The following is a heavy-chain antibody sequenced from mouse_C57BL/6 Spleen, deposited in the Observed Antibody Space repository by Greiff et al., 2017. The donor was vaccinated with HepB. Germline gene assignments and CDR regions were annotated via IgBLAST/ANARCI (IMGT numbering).Heavy chain of an antibody. Sequence: QVQLQQPGAELVRPGSSVKLSCKASGYTFTSYWMDWVKQRPGQGLEWIGNIYPSDSETHYNQKFKDKTTLTVDKSSSTAFMQPSSLTSEDSAVYYCARGVYYYGSSFDYWGQGTTLTVSS. CDR2: IYPSDSET. V-gene: IGHV1-61*01. CDR1: GYTFTSYW. D-gene: IGHD1-1*01. J-gene: IGHJ2*01. CDR3: ARGVYYYGSSFDY.